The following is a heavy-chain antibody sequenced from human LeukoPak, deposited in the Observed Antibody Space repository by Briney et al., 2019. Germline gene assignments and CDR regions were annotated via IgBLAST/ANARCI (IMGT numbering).Heavy chain of an antibody. V-gene: IGHV4-39*01. J-gene: IGHJ4*02. CDR2: IYYSKNT. CDR3: VSPRGFSYGYFDY. Sequence: SETLSLTCTVSGGSVSSSSAYWGWIRQPPGKGLEWIGSIYYSKNTYYNPSLKSRVTISADTSKNQFSLTLGSVSATDTAVYYCVSPRGFSYGYFDYWGQGTLVTVSS. CDR1: GGSVSSSSAY. D-gene: IGHD5-18*01.